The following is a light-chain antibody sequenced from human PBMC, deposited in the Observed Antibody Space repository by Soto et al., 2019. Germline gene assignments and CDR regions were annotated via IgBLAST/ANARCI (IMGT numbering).Light chain of an antibody. V-gene: IGKV3-20*01. Sequence: EIVLTQSPGTLSLSPGERATLSCRASQSVSSSYLAWYQQKPGQAPRLLIYGASSRATGIPDRFSGSGSGTDFTLTISRLEPEDFAVYYCQQYGSSRTSTFGHGTKGDI. J-gene: IGKJ1*01. CDR3: QQYGSSRTST. CDR1: QSVSSSY. CDR2: GAS.